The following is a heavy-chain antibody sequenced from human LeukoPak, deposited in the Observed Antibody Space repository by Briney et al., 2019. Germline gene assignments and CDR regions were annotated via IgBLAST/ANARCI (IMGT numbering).Heavy chain of an antibody. CDR1: GGSISSYY. V-gene: IGHV4-59*01. Sequence: PSETLSLTCTVSGGSISSYYWSWIRQPPGKGLEWNGYIYYSGSTNYNPSLKSRVTISVDTSKNQFSLKLSSVTAADTAVYYCARGTYYYGSGSYPAGFDYWGQGTLVTVSS. CDR3: ARGTYYYGSGSYPAGFDY. J-gene: IGHJ4*02. D-gene: IGHD3-10*01. CDR2: IYYSGST.